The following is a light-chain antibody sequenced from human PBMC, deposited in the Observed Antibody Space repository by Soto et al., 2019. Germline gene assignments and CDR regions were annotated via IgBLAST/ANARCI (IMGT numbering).Light chain of an antibody. V-gene: IGKV3-20*01. J-gene: IGKJ1*01. Sequence: EIVLTQSPGTLSLSPGERATLSCRASQSVSSNYLAWYQQKPGQAPRLLIFGASNRATGIPARFSGSGSGTDFTLTITGLEPEDFAVYFCLRYSSSQWTFXQGTKVDIK. CDR1: QSVSSNY. CDR3: LRYSSSQWT. CDR2: GAS.